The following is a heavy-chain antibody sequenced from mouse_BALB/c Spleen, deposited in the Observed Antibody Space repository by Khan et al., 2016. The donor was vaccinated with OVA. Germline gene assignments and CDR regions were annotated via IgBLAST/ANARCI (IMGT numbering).Heavy chain of an antibody. Sequence: EVELVESGGDLVQPGGSLKLSCAASGFTFRSYTMSWVRQTPEKRLEWVAFISNGGGSSYYPDTVKGRFTISRDNAKNTLYLQMSSLKSEDTAMYYCARPSTTRYDYVMDYWGQGTSVTVSS. V-gene: IGHV5-12-2*01. CDR1: GFTFRSYT. D-gene: IGHD1-1*01. CDR2: ISNGGGSS. CDR3: ARPSTTRYDYVMDY. J-gene: IGHJ4*01.